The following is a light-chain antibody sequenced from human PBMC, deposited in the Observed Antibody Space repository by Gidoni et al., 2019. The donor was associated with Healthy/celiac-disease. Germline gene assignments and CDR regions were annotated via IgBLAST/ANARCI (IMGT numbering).Light chain of an antibody. V-gene: IGKV3-11*01. CDR2: DAS. J-gene: IGKJ3*01. Sequence: EIVLTQSPATLSLSPGERSTLSCRASPRVSTYLAWYQQKPGQAPRLLIYDASNRATGIPPRFSGRGSGTDFTLTLRSLEPEDFAVYFCPPRSNWPPFTFXPXTKVDIK. CDR3: PPRSNWPPFT. CDR1: PRVSTY.